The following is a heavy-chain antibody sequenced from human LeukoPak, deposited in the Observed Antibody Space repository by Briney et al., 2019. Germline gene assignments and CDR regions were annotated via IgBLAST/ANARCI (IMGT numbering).Heavy chain of an antibody. Sequence: SETLSLTCAVSGGSISSSNWWSWVRQPPGKGLEWIGEIYHSGSTNYNPSLKSRVTISVDKSKNQFSLKLSSVTAADTAVYYCASQYSRSWDYYFDYWGQGTLVTVSS. J-gene: IGHJ4*02. CDR1: GGSISSSNW. CDR3: ASQYSRSWDYYFDY. CDR2: IYHSGST. D-gene: IGHD6-13*01. V-gene: IGHV4-4*02.